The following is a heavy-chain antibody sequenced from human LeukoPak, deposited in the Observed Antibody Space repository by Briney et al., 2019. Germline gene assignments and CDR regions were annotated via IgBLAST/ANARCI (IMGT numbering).Heavy chain of an antibody. V-gene: IGHV2-5*02. CDR1: GFSLSTSGVG. J-gene: IGHJ4*02. Sequence: SGPTLVKPTQTLTLTCTFSGFSLSTSGVGVGWIRQPPGKALEWLALIYWDDGKRYSPSLKSRLTITKDTSKNQVVLTMTNMDPVDTATYYCAHRGAAAYSYGPPFDYWGQGTLVTVSS. CDR3: AHRGAAAYSYGPPFDY. CDR2: IYWDDGK. D-gene: IGHD5-18*01.